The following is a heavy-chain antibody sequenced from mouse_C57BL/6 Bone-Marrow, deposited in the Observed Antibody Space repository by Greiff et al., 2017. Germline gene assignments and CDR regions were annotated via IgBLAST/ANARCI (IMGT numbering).Heavy chain of an antibody. CDR1: GFTFSSYT. CDR3: ARNGSKESYFDY. D-gene: IGHD1-1*01. J-gene: IGHJ2*01. Sequence: DVQLVESGGGLVKPGGSLKLSCAASGFTFSSYTMSWVRQTPEKRLAWVATISGGGGNTYYPDSVKGRFTISRDNAKNTLYLQMSSLRSEDTALYYCARNGSKESYFDYWGQGTTLTVSS. CDR2: ISGGGGNT. V-gene: IGHV5-9*01.